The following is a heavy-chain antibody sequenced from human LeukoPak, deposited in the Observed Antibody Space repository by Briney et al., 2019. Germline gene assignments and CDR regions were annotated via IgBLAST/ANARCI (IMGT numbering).Heavy chain of an antibody. V-gene: IGHV3-74*01. CDR1: GFTFSSYW. J-gene: IGHJ3*02. CDR3: ARDLMSSSSWYAFDI. D-gene: IGHD6-13*01. Sequence: GGSLRLSCAASGFTFSSYWMHWVRRAPGKGLVWVSRINSDGSSTIYADSVKGRFTISRDNSKNTLYLQMNSLRAEDTAVYYCARDLMSSSSWYAFDIWGQGTMVTVSS. CDR2: INSDGSST.